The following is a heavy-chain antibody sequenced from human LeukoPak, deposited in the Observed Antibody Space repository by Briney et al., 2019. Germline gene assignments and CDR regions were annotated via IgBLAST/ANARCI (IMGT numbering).Heavy chain of an antibody. V-gene: IGHV3-48*03. Sequence: GGSLRLSCAASGFTFSSYEMNWVRQAPGKGLEWVSYISSSGSTIYYADSVKGRFTISRDNAKNSLYLQMNSLRAEDTAVYYCGTLSAEPQQLAHYYYGMDVWGQGTTVTVSS. D-gene: IGHD6-13*01. CDR3: GTLSAEPQQLAHYYYGMDV. J-gene: IGHJ6*02. CDR2: ISSSGSTI. CDR1: GFTFSSYE.